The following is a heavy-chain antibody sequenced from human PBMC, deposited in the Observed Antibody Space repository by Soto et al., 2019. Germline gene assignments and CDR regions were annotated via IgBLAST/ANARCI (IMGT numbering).Heavy chain of an antibody. V-gene: IGHV3-23*01. CDR1: GFTFSSYA. CDR3: AKTICTNGVCYTGDAFDI. Sequence: GGSLRLSCAASGFTFSSYAMSWVRQAPGKGLEWVSAISGSGGSTYYADSVKGRFTISRDNSKNTLYLQMNSLRAEETAVYYCAKTICTNGVCYTGDAFDIWGQGTMVTVSS. J-gene: IGHJ3*02. CDR2: ISGSGGST. D-gene: IGHD2-8*01.